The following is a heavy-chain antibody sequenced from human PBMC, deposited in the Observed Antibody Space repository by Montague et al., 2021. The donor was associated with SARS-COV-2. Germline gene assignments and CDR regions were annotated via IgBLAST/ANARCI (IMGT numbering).Heavy chain of an antibody. V-gene: IGHV2-70*11. Sequence: PALVKPTQTLTLTCTFSGFSLSTSGMCVSWIRQPPGKALEWLACIDWDDDKYYSTSLKTRLTISKDTSKNQVVLTMTNMDPVDTATYYCARTFYDILTGTLGGMDVWGQGTTVTVSS. D-gene: IGHD3-9*01. CDR3: ARTFYDILTGTLGGMDV. CDR2: IDWDDDK. CDR1: GFSLSTSGMC. J-gene: IGHJ6*02.